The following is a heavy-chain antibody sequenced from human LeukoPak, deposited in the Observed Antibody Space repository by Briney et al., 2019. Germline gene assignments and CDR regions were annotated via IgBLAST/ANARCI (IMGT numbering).Heavy chain of an antibody. CDR3: AELGITMIGGV. V-gene: IGHV3-20*04. CDR2: INWNGGAT. CDR1: GFTFDDYG. D-gene: IGHD3-10*02. Sequence: GGSLRLSCAASGFTFDDYGMSWVRQAPGKGLEWVSGINWNGGATGYADSVKGRFTISRDNAKNSLFLQMNSLRAEDTAVYYCAELGITMIGGVWGKGTTVTISS. J-gene: IGHJ6*04.